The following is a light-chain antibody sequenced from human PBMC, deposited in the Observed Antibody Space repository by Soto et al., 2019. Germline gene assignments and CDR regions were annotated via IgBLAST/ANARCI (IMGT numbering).Light chain of an antibody. J-gene: IGLJ2*01. V-gene: IGLV4-69*01. CDR2: VNSDGSH. CDR1: XXXXNYA. CDR3: QTWGTGILV. Sequence: QPVLTXSPSASASLGASVXLXXTXXXXXXNYAIAWHQHHPAKGPRFLMKVNSDGSHSKGDGVPARFSGSSSGAERYVTISSLQSEDEAEYYCQTWGTGILVFGGGTKLTVL.